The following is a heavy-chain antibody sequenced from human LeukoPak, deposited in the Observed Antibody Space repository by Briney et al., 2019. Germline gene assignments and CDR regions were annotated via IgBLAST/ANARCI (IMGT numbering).Heavy chain of an antibody. Sequence: GGSLRLSCAASGFTFSSYWMSWVRQAPGKGLEWVANIKQDGSEKYYVDSVKGRFTISRDNAKNSLYLQMNSLRAEDTAVYYCARVPLGCSGGSCYYYYGMDVWGQGTTVTASS. CDR1: GFTFSSYW. J-gene: IGHJ6*02. CDR3: ARVPLGCSGGSCYYYYGMDV. V-gene: IGHV3-7*01. CDR2: IKQDGSEK. D-gene: IGHD2-15*01.